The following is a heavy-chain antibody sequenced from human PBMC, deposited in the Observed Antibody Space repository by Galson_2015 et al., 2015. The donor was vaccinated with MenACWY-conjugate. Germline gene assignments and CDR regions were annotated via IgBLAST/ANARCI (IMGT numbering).Heavy chain of an antibody. CDR2: ISGTGGNT. D-gene: IGHD6-19*01. J-gene: IGHJ6*02. V-gene: IGHV3-23*01. CDR1: GSTFNSYA. CDR3: AREYSSGLLQPFGMDV. Sequence: SLRLSCAASGSTFNSYAMNWVRQAPGKGLDWVSSISGTGGNTYYADSVKGRFTISRDISKNTLYLQMHSLRAEDTAVYYCAREYSSGLLQPFGMDVWGQATTVAVSS.